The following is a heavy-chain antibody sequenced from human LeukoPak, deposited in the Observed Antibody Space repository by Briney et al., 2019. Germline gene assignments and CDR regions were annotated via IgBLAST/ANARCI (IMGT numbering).Heavy chain of an antibody. J-gene: IGHJ3*02. CDR3: AIVGATPDAFDI. Sequence: SVKVSCKASGGTFSSYAISWVRQAPGQGLEWMGIINPSGGSTSYAQKFQGRVTITTDESTSTAYMELSSLRSEDTAVYYCAIVGATPDAFDIWGQGTMVTVSS. CDR2: INPSGGST. V-gene: IGHV1-69*05. CDR1: GGTFSSYA. D-gene: IGHD1-26*01.